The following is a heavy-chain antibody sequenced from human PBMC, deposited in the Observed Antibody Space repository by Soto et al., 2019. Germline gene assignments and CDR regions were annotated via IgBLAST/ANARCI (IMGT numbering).Heavy chain of an antibody. Sequence: SETLSLTCTVSGGSISSGGYYWSWIRQHPGKGLEWIGYIYYSGSTYYNPSLKSRVTISVDTSKNQFSLKLSSVTAADTAVYYCARDNLKYGVDVRGQGTTVTVSS. CDR1: GGSISSGGYY. CDR2: IYYSGST. CDR3: ARDNLKYGVDV. J-gene: IGHJ6*02. V-gene: IGHV4-31*03.